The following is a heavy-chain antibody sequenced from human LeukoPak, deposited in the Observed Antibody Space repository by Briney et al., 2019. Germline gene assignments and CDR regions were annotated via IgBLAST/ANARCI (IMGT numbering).Heavy chain of an antibody. CDR3: VKDTSGASQYFQY. Sequence: PGGSLRLSCAAFGFTFDNYAMHWVRQAPGKGLEWVSSIGWNSANIAYADSVKGRFTISRDNAKNSLYLQMNSLRPEDMALYYCVKDTSGASQYFQYWGHGTVVTVSS. CDR2: IGWNSANI. D-gene: IGHD2-15*01. V-gene: IGHV3-9*03. J-gene: IGHJ1*01. CDR1: GFTFDNYA.